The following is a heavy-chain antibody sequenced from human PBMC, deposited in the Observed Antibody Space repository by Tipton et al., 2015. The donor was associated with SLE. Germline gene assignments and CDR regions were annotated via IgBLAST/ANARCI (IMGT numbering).Heavy chain of an antibody. V-gene: IGHV1-69*06. CDR3: ARGRYSSSDLNY. Sequence: QLVQSGAEVKKPGSSVKVSCKASGGTFSSYAISWVRQAPGQGLEWMGGIIPIFGTANYAQKFQGRVTMTRNTSISTACMELSSLRSEDTAVYYCARGRYSSSDLNYWGQGTLVTVSS. D-gene: IGHD6-6*01. CDR1: GGTFSSYA. CDR2: IIPIFGTA. J-gene: IGHJ4*02.